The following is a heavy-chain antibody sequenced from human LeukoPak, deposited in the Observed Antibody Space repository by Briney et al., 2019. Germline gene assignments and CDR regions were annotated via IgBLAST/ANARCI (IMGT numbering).Heavy chain of an antibody. D-gene: IGHD2-8*01. V-gene: IGHV3-74*01. Sequence: GGSLRLSCTASGFTISSYWMHWVRQAPGKGLVWVSRINSDGSRTNYADSVKGRFAISRDNAKNTLYLQINSLRAEDTAVYYCARDLGSCTTTDCLNIWFDPWGQGTLVTVSS. J-gene: IGHJ5*02. CDR1: GFTISSYW. CDR3: ARDLGSCTTTDCLNIWFDP. CDR2: INSDGSRT.